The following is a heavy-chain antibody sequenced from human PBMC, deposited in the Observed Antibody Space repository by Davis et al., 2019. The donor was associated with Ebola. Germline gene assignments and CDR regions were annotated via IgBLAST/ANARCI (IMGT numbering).Heavy chain of an antibody. J-gene: IGHJ6*03. CDR2: ISGSGGST. D-gene: IGHD3-10*01. V-gene: IGHV3-23*01. CDR3: AKDPGRGRPGHYMDV. CDR1: GFTFSSYA. Sequence: GESLKISCAASGFTFSSYAMSWVRQAPGKGLEWVSAISGSGGSTYYADSVKGRFTISRDNSKNTLYLQMNSLRAEDTAVYYCAKDPGRGRPGHYMDVWGKGTTVTVSS.